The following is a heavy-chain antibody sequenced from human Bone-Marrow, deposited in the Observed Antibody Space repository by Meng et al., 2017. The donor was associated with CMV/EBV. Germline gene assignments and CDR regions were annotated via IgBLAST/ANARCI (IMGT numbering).Heavy chain of an antibody. Sequence: GGSLRLSCAGSGFIFSTYVMSWVRQAPRKGLEWLSVISGGGETTYYEASVKGRFTISRDNSKNTVYLQMNSLRAEDTAVYYCARGEWELEFGYWGQGTLVTVSS. CDR2: ISGGGETT. D-gene: IGHD1-26*01. CDR1: GFIFSTYV. CDR3: ARGEWELEFGY. V-gene: IGHV3-23*01. J-gene: IGHJ4*02.